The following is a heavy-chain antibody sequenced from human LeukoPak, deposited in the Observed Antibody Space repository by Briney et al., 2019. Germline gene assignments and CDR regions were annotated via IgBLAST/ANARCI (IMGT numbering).Heavy chain of an antibody. D-gene: IGHD1-1*01. V-gene: IGHV3-9*01. CDR3: AKPGTTGTTAAYYFDY. CDR2: ISWNSGSI. Sequence: PGGSLRLSCAASGFTFDDHAMHWVRQAPGKGLEWVSGISWNSGSIGYADSVKGRFTISRDNAKNSLYLQMNSLRAEDTALYYCAKPGTTGTTAAYYFDYWGQGTLVTVSS. J-gene: IGHJ4*02. CDR1: GFTFDDHA.